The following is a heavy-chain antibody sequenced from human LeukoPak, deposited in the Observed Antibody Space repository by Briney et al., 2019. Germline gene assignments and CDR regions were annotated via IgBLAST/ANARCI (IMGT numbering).Heavy chain of an antibody. J-gene: IGHJ4*02. D-gene: IGHD3-22*01. V-gene: IGHV4-61*01. CDR3: ARTYLTYYDSSGFEY. CDR1: GGSISSGSYY. Sequence: SETLSLTCTVSGGSISSGSYYWSWIRQPPGKGLEWIGYIYYSGSTNYNPSLKSRVTISVDTSKNQFSLKLSSVTAADTAVYYCARTYLTYYDSSGFEYWGQGTLVTVSS. CDR2: IYYSGST.